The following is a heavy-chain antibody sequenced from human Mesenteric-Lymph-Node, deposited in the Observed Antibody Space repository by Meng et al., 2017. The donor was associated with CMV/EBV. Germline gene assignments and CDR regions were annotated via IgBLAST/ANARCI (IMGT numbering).Heavy chain of an antibody. V-gene: IGHV4-4*02. CDR2: IYHSGST. CDR3: ARSYDYGDPFDY. D-gene: IGHD4-17*01. Sequence: TCAVSGGSISSSNWWSWVRQPPGKGLEWIGEIYHSGSTNYNLSLKSRVTISVDKSKNQFSLKLSSVTAADTAVYYCARSYDYGDPFDYWGQEPWSPSPQ. J-gene: IGHJ4*01. CDR1: GGSISSSNW.